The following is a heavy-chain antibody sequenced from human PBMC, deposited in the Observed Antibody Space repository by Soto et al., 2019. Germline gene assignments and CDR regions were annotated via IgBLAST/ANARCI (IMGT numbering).Heavy chain of an antibody. CDR2: INHSGST. D-gene: IGHD2-15*01. V-gene: IGHV4-34*01. CDR1: GGSFSGYY. Sequence: QVQLQQWGAGLLKPSETLSLTCAVYGGSFSGYYWSWIRQPPGKGLEWIGEINHSGSTNYNPSLRSLVTISVDTARNQFSLKLSSVTAADTAVYYCARGFNDLSYCSGGSCYGHYYYYYYMDVWGKGTTVTVSS. J-gene: IGHJ6*03. CDR3: ARGFNDLSYCSGGSCYGHYYYYYYMDV.